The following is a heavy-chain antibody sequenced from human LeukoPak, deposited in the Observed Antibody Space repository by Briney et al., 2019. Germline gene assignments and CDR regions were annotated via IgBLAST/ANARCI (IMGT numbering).Heavy chain of an antibody. V-gene: IGHV3-48*03. J-gene: IGHJ4*02. D-gene: IGHD3-10*01. CDR3: ARAPSTTIVRGVNHHLFDY. CDR1: GFTFSSYE. Sequence: GGSLRLSCAASGFTFSSYEMNWVRQAPGKGLGWVSYISSSGSTIYYADSVKGRFTISRDNAKNSLYLQMNSLRVDDTAVYYCARAPSTTIVRGVNHHLFDYWGQGTLVTVSS. CDR2: ISSSGSTI.